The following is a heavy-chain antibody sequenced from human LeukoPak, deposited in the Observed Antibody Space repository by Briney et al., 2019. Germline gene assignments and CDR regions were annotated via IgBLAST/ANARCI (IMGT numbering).Heavy chain of an antibody. CDR3: ARDNDNYVWGSPSSY. V-gene: IGHV3-20*04. CDR2: INWNGGST. CDR1: EFTFDDYG. D-gene: IGHD3-16*01. J-gene: IGHJ4*02. Sequence: GSLRLSCAASEFTFDDYGMSWVRQAPGKGLEWVSGINWNGGSTGYADSVKGRFTISRDNAKNSLYLQMNSLRAEDTALYYCARDNDNYVWGSPSSYWGQGTLVTVSS.